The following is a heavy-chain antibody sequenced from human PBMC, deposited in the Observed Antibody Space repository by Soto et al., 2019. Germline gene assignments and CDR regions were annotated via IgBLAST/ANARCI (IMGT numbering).Heavy chain of an antibody. V-gene: IGHV1-69*13. Sequence: ASVKVSCKASGGTFSSYAISWVRQAPGQGLEWMGGIIPIFGTANYAQKFQGRVTITADESTSTAYMELSSLGSEDTAVYYCATSREGYSSSWDEAARVADYYYGMDVWGQGTTVTVSS. CDR1: GGTFSSYA. J-gene: IGHJ6*02. CDR3: ATSREGYSSSWDEAARVADYYYGMDV. CDR2: IIPIFGTA. D-gene: IGHD6-13*01.